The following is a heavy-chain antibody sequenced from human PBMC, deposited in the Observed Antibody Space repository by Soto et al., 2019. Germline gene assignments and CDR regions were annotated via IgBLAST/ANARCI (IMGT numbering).Heavy chain of an antibody. J-gene: IGHJ4*02. Sequence: SETLSLSCTVSGGSISSSSYYWGWIRQPPGKGLEWIGSIYYSGSTYYNPSLKSRVTISVDTSKNQFSLKLSSVTAADTAVYYCAGTRYSRSSRAYWGQGTLVTVSS. CDR3: AGTRYSRSSRAY. V-gene: IGHV4-39*01. CDR1: GGSISSSSYY. D-gene: IGHD6-13*01. CDR2: IYYSGST.